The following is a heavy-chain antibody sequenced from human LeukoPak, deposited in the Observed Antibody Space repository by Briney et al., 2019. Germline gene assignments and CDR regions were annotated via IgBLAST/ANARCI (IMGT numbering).Heavy chain of an antibody. D-gene: IGHD4-17*01. Sequence: ASVTVSCKASGCTFTNYAMHWVRQAPGQRLEWMGWINAGNGNTKYSQKFQGRVTITRDTSASTAYMELSSLRSEDTAVYYCARKSTVTTYNWFDPWGQGTLVTVSS. J-gene: IGHJ5*02. V-gene: IGHV1-3*01. CDR3: ARKSTVTTYNWFDP. CDR1: GCTFTNYA. CDR2: INAGNGNT.